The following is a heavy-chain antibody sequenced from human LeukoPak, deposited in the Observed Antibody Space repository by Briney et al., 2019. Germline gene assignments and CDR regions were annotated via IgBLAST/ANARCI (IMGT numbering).Heavy chain of an antibody. CDR3: ARQGPYGSGSYHDY. CDR2: IYYSGST. D-gene: IGHD3-10*01. Sequence: PSETLSLTCTVSGGSISSSSYYWGWIRQPPGKGLEWIGSIYYSGSTYYNPSLKSRVTISVDTSKNQFSLKLSSVTAADTAVYYCARQGPYGSGSYHDYWGQGTLVTVSS. V-gene: IGHV4-39*01. CDR1: GGSISSSSYY. J-gene: IGHJ4*02.